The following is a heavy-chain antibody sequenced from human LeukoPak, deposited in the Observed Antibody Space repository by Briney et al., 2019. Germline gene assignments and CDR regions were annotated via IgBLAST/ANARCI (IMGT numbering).Heavy chain of an antibody. CDR1: GGSISSGGYS. CDR2: IYYSGST. D-gene: IGHD3-16*02. V-gene: IGHV4-31*03. CDR3: ARSAGSRLRLGELSSIDY. Sequence: SETLSLTCTVSGGSISSGGYSWSWIRQHPGKGLEWIGYIYYSGSTYYNPSLKSRVTISVDTSKNQFSLKLSSVTAADTAVYYCARSAGSRLRLGELSSIDYWGQGTLVTVSS. J-gene: IGHJ4*02.